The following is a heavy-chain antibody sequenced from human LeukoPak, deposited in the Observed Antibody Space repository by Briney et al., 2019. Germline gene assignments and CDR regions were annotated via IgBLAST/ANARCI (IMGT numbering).Heavy chain of an antibody. CDR1: GYRFTSYW. CDR3: ARQCGDTAMPTDY. D-gene: IGHD5-18*01. V-gene: IGHV5-10-1*01. J-gene: IGHJ4*02. Sequence: GESPKITCKGSGYRFTSYWISWVRQMTGKGLEWMATIDPSASYTNYSPSFQGPVPLSADKSISTAYLQWSSLKASDTAMYYCARQCGDTAMPTDYWGQGSLVTVSS. CDR2: IDPSASYT.